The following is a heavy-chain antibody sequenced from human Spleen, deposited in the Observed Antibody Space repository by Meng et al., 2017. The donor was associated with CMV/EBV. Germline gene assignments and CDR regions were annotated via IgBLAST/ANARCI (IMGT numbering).Heavy chain of an antibody. Sequence: GGSLRLSCAASGFIFSNYGMHWVRQAPGKGLEWVAFIQDDGTNKYYGDSVKGRFTISRDNSKNTLYLQMDSLRAEDTAMYYCVKDPGYQLLIDYYGMDVWGQGTTVTVSS. D-gene: IGHD2-2*01. V-gene: IGHV3-30*02. CDR1: GFIFSNYG. CDR3: VKDPGYQLLIDYYGMDV. J-gene: IGHJ6*02. CDR2: IQDDGTNK.